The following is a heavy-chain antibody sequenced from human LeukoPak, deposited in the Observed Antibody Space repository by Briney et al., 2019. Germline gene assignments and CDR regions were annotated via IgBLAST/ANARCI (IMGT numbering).Heavy chain of an antibody. Sequence: SETLSLTCTVSGGSMSSSSYYWGWIRQPPGKGLEWIGSIYYSGSTYYNPSLKSRVTISADTSKNQFSLKLSSVTAADTAVYYCASPVYDSSGYYWHFFDYWGQGTLVTVSS. CDR3: ASPVYDSSGYYWHFFDY. J-gene: IGHJ4*02. CDR1: GGSMSSSSYY. V-gene: IGHV4-39*01. CDR2: IYYSGST. D-gene: IGHD3-22*01.